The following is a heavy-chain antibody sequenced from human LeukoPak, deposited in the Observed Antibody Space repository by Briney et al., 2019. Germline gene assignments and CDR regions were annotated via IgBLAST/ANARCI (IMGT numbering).Heavy chain of an antibody. CDR3: ASQTPGEWLRFRGFDY. D-gene: IGHD5-12*01. CDR2: ISYDGSNK. CDR1: GFTFSSYG. V-gene: IGHV3-30*03. J-gene: IGHJ4*02. Sequence: PGGSLRLSCAASGFTFSSYGMHWVRQAPGKGLEWVAVISYDGSNKYYADSVKGRFTISRDNSKNTLYLQMNSLRAEDTAVYYCASQTPGEWLRFRGFDYWGQGTLVTVSS.